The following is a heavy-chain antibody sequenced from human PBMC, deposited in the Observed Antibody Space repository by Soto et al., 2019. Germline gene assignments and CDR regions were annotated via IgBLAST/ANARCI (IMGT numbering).Heavy chain of an antibody. CDR2: ISSSSTI. V-gene: IGHV3-48*01. CDR1: GFTFSSYS. J-gene: IGHJ4*02. D-gene: IGHD3-9*01. Sequence: GGSLRLSCAASGFTFSSYSMNWVRQAPGKGLEWVSYISSSSTIYYADSVKGRFTISRDNAKNSLYLQMNSLRAEDTAVYYCAREPYYDILTGPYFDYWGQGTLVTVSS. CDR3: AREPYYDILTGPYFDY.